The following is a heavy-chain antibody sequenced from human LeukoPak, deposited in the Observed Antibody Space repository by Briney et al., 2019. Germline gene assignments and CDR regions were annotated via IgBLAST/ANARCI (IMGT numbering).Heavy chain of an antibody. Sequence: GGSLRLSCAASGFTFSSYNMNWVRQAPGKGLEWVSSIRTAGKHIYYADSVRDRFAISRDDAKNSLYLQMNNLGVDDTAVYYCATYSGTYRDHWGQGTLVTVSS. V-gene: IGHV3-21*06. CDR1: GFTFSSYN. CDR3: ATYSGTYRDH. J-gene: IGHJ4*02. CDR2: IRTAGKHI. D-gene: IGHD1-26*01.